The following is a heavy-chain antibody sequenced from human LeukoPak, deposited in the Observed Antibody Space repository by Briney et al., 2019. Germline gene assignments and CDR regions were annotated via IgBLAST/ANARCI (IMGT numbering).Heavy chain of an antibody. Sequence: SQTLSLTCAISGDSVSSNSAAWNWIRQSPSRGLEWLGRTYYRSKWYKCYAVSVKSRITINPDTSKNQFSLQLTSVTPEDTAVYYCARDPGYCSGGSCSSAFDIWGQGTMVTVSS. V-gene: IGHV6-1*01. D-gene: IGHD2-15*01. CDR3: ARDPGYCSGGSCSSAFDI. CDR1: GDSVSSNSAA. J-gene: IGHJ3*02. CDR2: TYYRSKWYK.